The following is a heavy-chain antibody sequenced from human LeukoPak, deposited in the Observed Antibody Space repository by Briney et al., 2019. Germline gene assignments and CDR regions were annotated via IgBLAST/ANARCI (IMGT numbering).Heavy chain of an antibody. CDR3: ATDRIEEYCTNGVCYGGQGEFDP. D-gene: IGHD2-8*01. CDR1: GFTFSSYG. V-gene: IGHV3-48*01. J-gene: IGHJ5*02. CDR2: ISSSSSSI. Sequence: PGGSLRLSCAASGFTFSSYGMSWVRQAPGKGLEWVSYISSSSSSIYYADSVKGRFTISRDNSKNSLYLQMNSLRAEDTAVYYCATDRIEEYCTNGVCYGGQGEFDPWGQGTLVTASS.